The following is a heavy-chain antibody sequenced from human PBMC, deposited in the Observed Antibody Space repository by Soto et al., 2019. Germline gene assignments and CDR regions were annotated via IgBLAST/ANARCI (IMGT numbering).Heavy chain of an antibody. J-gene: IGHJ2*01. CDR3: ARDPLWGTAMVLWYFDL. CDR1: GFTFNNYA. D-gene: IGHD5-18*01. CDR2: ISYDGSNK. Sequence: QVQLVESGEGVVQPGRSLRLSCAASGFTFNNYAMHWVRQAPGKGLEWVALISYDGSNKYYADSVKGRFTISRDNSKNTLYLQMNSLRAEDTAVYYCARDPLWGTAMVLWYFDLWGRGTLVTVSS. V-gene: IGHV3-30-3*01.